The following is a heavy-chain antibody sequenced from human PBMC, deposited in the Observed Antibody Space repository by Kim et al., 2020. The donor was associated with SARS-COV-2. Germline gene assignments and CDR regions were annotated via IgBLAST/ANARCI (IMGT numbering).Heavy chain of an antibody. J-gene: IGHJ5*02. CDR2: SGNT. Sequence: SGNTRYAQKFQGRVTMTRNTSISTAYMELSSLRSEDTAVYYCARGPRFDPWGQGTLVTVSS. CDR3: ARGPRFDP. V-gene: IGHV1-8*01.